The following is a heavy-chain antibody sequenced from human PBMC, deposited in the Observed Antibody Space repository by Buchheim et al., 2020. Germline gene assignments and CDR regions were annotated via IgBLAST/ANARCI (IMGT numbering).Heavy chain of an antibody. CDR3: ARDRGYTAIPDY. D-gene: IGHD5-18*01. Sequence: QVQLVESGGGVVQPGRSLRLSCAASGFTFSSYGMHWVRQAPGKGLEWVAVISYDGSNKYYADSVKGRFTISRDNSKNTLYLQMNSLRAEDTAVYYCARDRGYTAIPDYWGQGTL. J-gene: IGHJ4*02. V-gene: IGHV3-30*03. CDR1: GFTFSSYG. CDR2: ISYDGSNK.